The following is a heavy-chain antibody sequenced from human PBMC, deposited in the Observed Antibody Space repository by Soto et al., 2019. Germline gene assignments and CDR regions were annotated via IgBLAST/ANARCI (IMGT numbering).Heavy chain of an antibody. D-gene: IGHD6-19*01. CDR3: ARVRAAVSGHYFDF. CDR2: MSYDGSNK. J-gene: IGHJ4*02. V-gene: IGHV3-30-3*01. CDR1: GFTFSDYA. Sequence: QVHLVESGGGVVQPGRSLRLSCAASGFTFSDYAMHWVRQAPGKGLEWVALMSYDGSNKYYADSVKGRFTISRDNSKNTLFLQINSLRPEDTAMYYCARVRAAVSGHYFDFWGQGTLITVSS.